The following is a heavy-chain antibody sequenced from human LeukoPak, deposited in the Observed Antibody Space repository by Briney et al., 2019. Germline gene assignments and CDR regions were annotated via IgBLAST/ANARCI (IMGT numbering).Heavy chain of an antibody. CDR2: LSGSGGST. CDR3: AKVLRGYSYGTPSGYFDY. D-gene: IGHD5-18*01. J-gene: IGHJ4*02. CDR1: GFTFSSYA. Sequence: PGGSLRLSCAASGFTFSSYAMSWVRQAPGKGLEWVSALSGSGGSTYYADSVKGRFTISRDNSKNTLYLQMNSLRAEDTAVYYCAKVLRGYSYGTPSGYFDYWGQGTLVTVSS. V-gene: IGHV3-23*01.